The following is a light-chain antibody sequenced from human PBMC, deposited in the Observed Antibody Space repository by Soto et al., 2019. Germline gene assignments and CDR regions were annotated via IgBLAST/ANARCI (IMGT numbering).Light chain of an antibody. Sequence: IQVTQSPSSLSASVGDRVTITCRASQDIRCALAWYQQKLGKAPKLLIYDVSTLESGVPSRFSGSGSGTEYTLTITSLQPEDFGTYYRQQVNSYPITFGHGTRLEIK. CDR1: QDIRCA. V-gene: IGKV1-13*02. CDR3: QQVNSYPIT. J-gene: IGKJ5*01. CDR2: DVS.